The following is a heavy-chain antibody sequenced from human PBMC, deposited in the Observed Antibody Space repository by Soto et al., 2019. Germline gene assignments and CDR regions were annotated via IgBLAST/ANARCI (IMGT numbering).Heavy chain of an antibody. V-gene: IGHV3-72*01. D-gene: IGHD6-19*01. J-gene: IGHJ4*02. CDR3: ARRDLGSGCRDFDL. Sequence: EVQLVESGGGLVQPGGSLRLSCAVSGFTFSDYYMDWVRQAPGKGLEWVCRTRNKANSYTTEYAPSVKGRFIISRDDSTNSLQLQMNSLKAPDTAAYFCARRDLGSGCRDFDLWGQGTLVTVSS. CDR2: TRNKANSYTT. CDR1: GFTFSDYY.